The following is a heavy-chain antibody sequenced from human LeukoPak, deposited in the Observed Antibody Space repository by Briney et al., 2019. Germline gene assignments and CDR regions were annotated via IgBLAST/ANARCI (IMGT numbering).Heavy chain of an antibody. CDR3: ARGGPPSIAVAGSRICDY. V-gene: IGHV1-46*01. D-gene: IGHD6-19*01. CDR1: GYTFTNYY. J-gene: IGHJ4*02. Sequence: ASVTVSCKASGYTFTNYYIHWLRQAPGQGLEWMGIINPSHGSTDYAQKFQGRVTMTRDTSTSTVYMELSSLRSDDTAVYYCARGGPPSIAVAGSRICDYWGQGTLVTVSS. CDR2: INPSHGST.